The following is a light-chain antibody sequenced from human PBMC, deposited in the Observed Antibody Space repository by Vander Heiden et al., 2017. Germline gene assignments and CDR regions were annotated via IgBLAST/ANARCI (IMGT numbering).Light chain of an antibody. V-gene: IGKV4-1*01. Sequence: DIVMTQSPDSLAVSLGERATINCRTSQTVLYSADNRNYFAWYQKKPGQPPKLIINWASTRESGVPDRFSGSGSGTDFTLTISSLQAEDVAVYYCQQYSSSPITFGQGTRLEIK. CDR3: QQYSSSPIT. CDR2: WAS. J-gene: IGKJ5*01. CDR1: QTVLYSADNRNY.